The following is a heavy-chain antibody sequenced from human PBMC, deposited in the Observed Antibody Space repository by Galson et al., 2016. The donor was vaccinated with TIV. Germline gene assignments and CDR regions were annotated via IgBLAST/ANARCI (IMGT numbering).Heavy chain of an antibody. CDR3: ARGGSTVARPFDY. Sequence: SVKVSCKASGGAFISHGISWVRQAPGQGLEWMGGIIPIFGLANYAQKFRGRVTITADDSTRTAYMELSSLRFDDTAVYYCARGGSTVARPFDYWGKGTTVTVSS. J-gene: IGHJ4*03. D-gene: IGHD4-23*01. V-gene: IGHV1-69*13. CDR2: IIPIFGLA. CDR1: GGAFISHG.